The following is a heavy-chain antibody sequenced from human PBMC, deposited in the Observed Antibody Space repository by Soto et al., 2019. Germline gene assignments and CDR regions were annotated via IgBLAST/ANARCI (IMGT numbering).Heavy chain of an antibody. CDR2: ISSSSSYI. CDR1: GFTFSSYS. J-gene: IGHJ2*01. Sequence: GGSLRLSCAASGFTFSSYSMNWVRQAPGKGLEWVSSISSSSSYIYYADSVKGRFTISRDNAKNSLYLQMNSLRAEDTAVYYCARGERYTAMVTSWYFDLWGRGTLVTVSS. V-gene: IGHV3-21*01. D-gene: IGHD5-18*01. CDR3: ARGERYTAMVTSWYFDL.